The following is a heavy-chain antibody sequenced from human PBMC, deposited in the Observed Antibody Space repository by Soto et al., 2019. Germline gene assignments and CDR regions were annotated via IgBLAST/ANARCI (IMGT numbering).Heavy chain of an antibody. Sequence: SVKVSFKTSGYTFTSFGVSWVRQAPGQGLEWMGWISGYNGKTKYAQTLQGRVTMTADTSTSTVYMELRGLRSDDTAVYFCARDTMIDDYGLGTYDYWGQGTKVTVSS. J-gene: IGHJ4*02. V-gene: IGHV1-18*04. CDR3: ARDTMIDDYGLGTYDY. D-gene: IGHD3-10*01. CDR1: GYTFTSFG. CDR2: ISGYNGKT.